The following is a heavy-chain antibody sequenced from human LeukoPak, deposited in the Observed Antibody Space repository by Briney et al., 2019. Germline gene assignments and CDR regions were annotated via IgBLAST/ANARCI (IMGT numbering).Heavy chain of an antibody. J-gene: IGHJ4*02. CDR1: GFTFSSYA. V-gene: IGHV1-24*01. D-gene: IGHD3-22*01. CDR3: ATVRYYYDSSGYVRSYYFDY. Sequence: GGSLRLSCAASGFTFSSYAMSWVRQAPGKGLEWMGGFDPEDGETIYAQKFQGRVTMTEDTSTDTAYMELSSLRSEDTAVYYCATVRYYYDSSGYVRSYYFDYWGQGTLVTVSS. CDR2: FDPEDGET.